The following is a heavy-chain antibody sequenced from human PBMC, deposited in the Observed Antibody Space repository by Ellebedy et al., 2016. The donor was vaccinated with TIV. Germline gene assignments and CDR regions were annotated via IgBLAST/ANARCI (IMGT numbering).Heavy chain of an antibody. D-gene: IGHD4-23*01. V-gene: IGHV1-46*01. J-gene: IGHJ4*02. CDR1: GYTFTSYY. Sequence: ASVKVSXXASGYTFTSYYMHWVRQAPGQGLEWMGIINPSGGSTSYAQKFQGRVTMTRDTSTSTVYMELSSLRSEDTAVYYCARAPRDLWYLPTFDYWGQGTLVTVSS. CDR2: INPSGGST. CDR3: ARAPRDLWYLPTFDY.